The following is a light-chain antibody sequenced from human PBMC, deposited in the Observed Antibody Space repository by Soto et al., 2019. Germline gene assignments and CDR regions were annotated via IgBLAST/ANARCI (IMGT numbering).Light chain of an antibody. Sequence: QSVLTQPASVSGSPGQSIPISCTGTSSDVGVPNYVSWYQQHPGKAPKLMIYEVNNRPSGVSNRFSGSKSGNTASLTISGLQAEDEADYYCSSYTSSNTPYVVGTGTKLTLL. CDR3: SSYTSSNTPYV. CDR1: SSDVGVPNY. CDR2: EVN. V-gene: IGLV2-14*01. J-gene: IGLJ1*01.